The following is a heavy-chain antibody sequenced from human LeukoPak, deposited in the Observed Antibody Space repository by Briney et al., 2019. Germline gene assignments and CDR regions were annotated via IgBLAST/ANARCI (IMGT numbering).Heavy chain of an antibody. D-gene: IGHD1-14*01. V-gene: IGHV4-30-4*01. CDR3: ARVWRDNRKFDY. J-gene: IGHJ4*02. Sequence: SETLSLTCTVSGGSIGSGDYYWSWIRQPPGKGLEWIGYIYYSGSTYYNPSLKSRVTISVDTSKNQFSLKLSSVTAADTAVYYCARVWRDNRKFDYWGQGTLVTVSP. CDR2: IYYSGST. CDR1: GGSIGSGDYY.